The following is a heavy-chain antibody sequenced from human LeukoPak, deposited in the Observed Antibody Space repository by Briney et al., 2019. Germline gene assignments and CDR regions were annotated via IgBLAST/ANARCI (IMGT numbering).Heavy chain of an antibody. D-gene: IGHD6-19*01. V-gene: IGHV4-61*01. CDR2: VYHTGST. CDR3: ARGFASGWYSRYDP. CDR1: GGSISSSDW. J-gene: IGHJ5*02. Sequence: PSETLSLTCTVSGGSISSSDWWSWVRQPPGKELEWIGYVYHTGSTNYNPSLKSRVTISVDTSKNEFSLKMTSVTAADTAVYYCARGFASGWYSRYDPWGQGTLVTVSS.